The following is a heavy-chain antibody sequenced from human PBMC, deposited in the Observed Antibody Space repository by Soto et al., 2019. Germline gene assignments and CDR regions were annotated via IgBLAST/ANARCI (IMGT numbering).Heavy chain of an antibody. J-gene: IGHJ5*02. V-gene: IGHV1-69*06. CDR2: IIPIFGTA. CDR1: GGTLSSYA. Sequence: GASVKVSCKASGGTLSSYAISWVRQAPGQGLEWMGGIIPIFGTANYAQKFQGRVTITADKSTSTAYMELSSLRSEDTAVYYCAKVPYGDYTPDNWFDPWGQGTLVTVSS. D-gene: IGHD4-17*01. CDR3: AKVPYGDYTPDNWFDP.